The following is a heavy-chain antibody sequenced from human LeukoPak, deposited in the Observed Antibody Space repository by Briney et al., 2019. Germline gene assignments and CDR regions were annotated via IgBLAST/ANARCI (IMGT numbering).Heavy chain of an antibody. Sequence: SETLSLTCAVYGGSFSSYYWSWIRQPPGKGLEWIGYIYYSGSTNYNPSLKSRVAISVDTSKNQFSLKLSSVTAADTAVYYCARGVEGPGDSQDYYYYYYMDVWGKGTTVTVSS. CDR2: IYYSGST. CDR3: ARGVEGPGDSQDYYYYYYMDV. CDR1: GGSFSSYY. J-gene: IGHJ6*03. D-gene: IGHD2-21*02. V-gene: IGHV4-59*01.